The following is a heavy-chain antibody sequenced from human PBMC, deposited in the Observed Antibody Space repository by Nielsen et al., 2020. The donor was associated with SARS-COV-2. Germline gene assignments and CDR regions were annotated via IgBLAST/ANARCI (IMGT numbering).Heavy chain of an antibody. D-gene: IGHD3-3*01. J-gene: IGHJ4*02. CDR2: ISGSGGST. CDR1: GFTFSSYA. CDR3: AKDRVLRFLEWLFGEFDY. Sequence: SCAASGFTFSSYAMSWVRQAPGKGLEWVSAISGSGGSTYYADSVKGRFTISRDNSKNTLYLQMNSLRAEDTAVYYCAKDRVLRFLEWLFGEFDYWGQGTLVTVSS. V-gene: IGHV3-23*01.